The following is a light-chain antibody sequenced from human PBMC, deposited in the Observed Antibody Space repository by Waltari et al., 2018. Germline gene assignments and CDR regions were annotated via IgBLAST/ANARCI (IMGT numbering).Light chain of an antibody. CDR1: SSNVGRYNY. CDR2: DVS. J-gene: IGLJ1*01. CDR3: SSYAGSHTGV. Sequence: QSALTQPRSVSGSPGQSVTISCAGSSSNVGRYNYVSWYQLHPGKAPQLVIYDVSERPPVVPDRFSGSKTGNTASLTISGPRAEDGADYYCSSYAGSHTGVFGTGTEITVL. V-gene: IGLV2-11*01.